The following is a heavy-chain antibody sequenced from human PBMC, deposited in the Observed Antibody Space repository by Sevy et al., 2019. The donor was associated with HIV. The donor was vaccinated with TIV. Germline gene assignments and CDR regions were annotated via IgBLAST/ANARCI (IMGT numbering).Heavy chain of an antibody. Sequence: GGSLRLSCAASGFTFSYYWMSWVRQAPGKGLEWVANIKQDGSEKYYVDSVKGRFTISRDNAKNSLYLQMNSLRAEDTAVYYCARDRDCSSTGCYTGVRGNFDYWGQGTLVTVSS. J-gene: IGHJ4*02. CDR3: ARDRDCSSTGCYTGVRGNFDY. CDR2: IKQDGSEK. D-gene: IGHD2-2*02. CDR1: GFTFSYYW. V-gene: IGHV3-7*01.